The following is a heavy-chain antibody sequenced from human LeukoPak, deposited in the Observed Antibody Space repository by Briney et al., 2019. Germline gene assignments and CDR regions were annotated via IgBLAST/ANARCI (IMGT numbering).Heavy chain of an antibody. Sequence: GGSLRLSCAASGFTFSSYAMSWVRQAPGRGLEWVSASGSGGSTYYADSVKGRFTISRDTPKNTLYLQMNSLRAEDTAVYYCAKRSNGAFDIWGQRTMVTVSS. CDR2: SGSGGST. D-gene: IGHD2-8*01. V-gene: IGHV3-23*01. CDR3: AKRSNGAFDI. J-gene: IGHJ3*02. CDR1: GFTFSSYA.